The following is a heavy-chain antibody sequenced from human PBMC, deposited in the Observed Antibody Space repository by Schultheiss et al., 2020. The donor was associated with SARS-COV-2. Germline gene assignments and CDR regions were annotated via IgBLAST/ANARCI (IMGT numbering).Heavy chain of an antibody. CDR1: GGSISSSNW. Sequence: SETLSLTCAVSGGSISSSNWWSWVRQPPGKGLEWIGEIYHSGSTNYNPSLKSRVTISVDKSKNQFSLKLSSVTAADTAVYYWSRTLSVAGALGWFDPWGQGTLVTVSS. V-gene: IGHV4-4*02. CDR2: IYHSGST. J-gene: IGHJ5*02. CDR3: SRTLSVAGALGWFDP. D-gene: IGHD6-19*01.